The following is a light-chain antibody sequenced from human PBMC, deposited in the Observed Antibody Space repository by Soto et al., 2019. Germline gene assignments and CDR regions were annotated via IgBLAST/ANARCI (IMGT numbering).Light chain of an antibody. Sequence: ILMTQSPATLSVSPGERATLSCRASQGVGTKLAWYQQKPGQAPSLLIHGASARATGIPGRFSGSGSGTEFTLTISSLQSEDVAVYYCHQYSDWPGTFGLGTKVE. J-gene: IGKJ4*02. V-gene: IGKV3-15*01. CDR1: QGVGTK. CDR3: HQYSDWPGT. CDR2: GAS.